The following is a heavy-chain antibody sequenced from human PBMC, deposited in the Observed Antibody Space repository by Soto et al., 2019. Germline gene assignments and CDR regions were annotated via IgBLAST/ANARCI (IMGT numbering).Heavy chain of an antibody. D-gene: IGHD1-26*01. J-gene: IGHJ4*02. V-gene: IGHV3-30*04. CDR2: ISNDGTKK. CDR3: AIPRWEIGHPDY. CDR1: LFTFSDFA. Sequence: GSLRLSCAASLFTFSDFAIHSVRQSPSEGLEWVAVISNDGTKKFYAYSVKVRFTISRDNSRKTLYLQINSLRAEHTALYYCAIPRWEIGHPDYWGQGNLVTVSS.